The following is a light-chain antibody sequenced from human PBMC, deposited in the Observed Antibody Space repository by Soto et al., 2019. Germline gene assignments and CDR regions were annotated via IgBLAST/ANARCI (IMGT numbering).Light chain of an antibody. CDR3: ATWDSSLNAGV. Sequence: QSVLTQPPSVSAASGQNVTISCSGSSSNIGKNYVSWYQQLPGAAPKLFIYENNKRPSWIPDQFSGSKSGTSATLDITGLQTGDEADYYCATWDSSLNAGVFGGGTKLTVL. CDR2: ENN. CDR1: SSNIGKNY. J-gene: IGLJ2*01. V-gene: IGLV1-51*02.